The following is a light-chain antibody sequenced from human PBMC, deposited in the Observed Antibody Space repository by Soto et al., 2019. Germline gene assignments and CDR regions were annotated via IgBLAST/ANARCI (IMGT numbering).Light chain of an antibody. CDR3: QQYDNLPLT. CDR1: ESVSSY. Sequence: EIQMTRSPSTLSASLGDRVTITCRASESVSSYLSWYQQKPGNAPNLLIYAASSWQSGVPARSSGSGSGTEFTLTISSLQPEDIATYYCQQYDNLPLTFGGGTKVDIK. CDR2: AAS. J-gene: IGKJ4*01. V-gene: IGKV1-17*01.